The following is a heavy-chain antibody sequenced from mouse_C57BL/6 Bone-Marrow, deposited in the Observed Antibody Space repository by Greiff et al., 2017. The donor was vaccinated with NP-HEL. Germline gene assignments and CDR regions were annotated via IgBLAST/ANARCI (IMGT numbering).Heavy chain of an antibody. Sequence: EVQLVESGGGLVQPGGSLKLSCAASGFTFSDYYMYWVRQTPEKRLEWVAYISNGGGSTYYPDTVKGRFTISRDNAKNTLYLQMSRLKSEDTAMYYCARQIRGDYWGQGTSVTVSS. J-gene: IGHJ4*01. CDR3: ARQIRGDY. V-gene: IGHV5-12*01. CDR1: GFTFSDYY. CDR2: ISNGGGST.